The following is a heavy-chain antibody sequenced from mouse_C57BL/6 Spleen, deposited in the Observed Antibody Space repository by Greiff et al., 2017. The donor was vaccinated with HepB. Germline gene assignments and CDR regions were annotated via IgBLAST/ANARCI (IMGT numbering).Heavy chain of an antibody. Sequence: VQLQQSGAELVRPGASVTLSCKASGYTFTAYEMHWVKQTPVHGLEWIGAIEPETGGTAYNQKFKGKAILTADKSSGTTYMKLRSLTSADSAVYYCARDGSNSIDYWGQGTTLTVSS. CDR2: IEPETGGT. J-gene: IGHJ2*01. CDR1: GYTFTAYE. V-gene: IGHV1-15*01. CDR3: ARDGSNSIDY. D-gene: IGHD2-5*01.